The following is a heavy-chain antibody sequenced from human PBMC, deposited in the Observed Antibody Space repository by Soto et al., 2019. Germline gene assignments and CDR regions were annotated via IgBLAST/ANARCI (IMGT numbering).Heavy chain of an antibody. Sequence: GGSLRLSCAASGFTFSDYYMSWIRQAPGKGLEWVSYISSSGSTIYYADSVKGRFTISRDNAKNSLYLQMNSLRAEDTAVYYCARDPAVVPAAIYGMDVWGQGTTVTVSS. J-gene: IGHJ6*02. CDR1: GFTFSDYY. D-gene: IGHD2-2*01. V-gene: IGHV3-11*01. CDR2: ISSSGSTI. CDR3: ARDPAVVPAAIYGMDV.